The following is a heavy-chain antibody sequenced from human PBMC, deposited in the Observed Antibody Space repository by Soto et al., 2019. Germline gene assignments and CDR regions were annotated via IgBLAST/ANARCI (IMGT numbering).Heavy chain of an antibody. CDR2: SGDGTT. D-gene: IGHD2-21*01. CDR3: AKDRIFGKTPRGIDS. CDR1: GFTFSDYA. V-gene: IGHV3-23*01. Sequence: EVQLLESGGGLVQPGGSLRLSCAASGFTFSDYAMSWVRQAPGKGLEWVSSSGDGTTYYADSVKGRFIISRDNSKNTMSLQMDSLTAEDTAIYYCAKDRIFGKTPRGIDSWGQGTLVIVSS. J-gene: IGHJ4*02.